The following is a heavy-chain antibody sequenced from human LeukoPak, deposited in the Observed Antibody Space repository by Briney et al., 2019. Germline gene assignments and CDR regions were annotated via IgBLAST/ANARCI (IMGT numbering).Heavy chain of an antibody. J-gene: IGHJ4*02. D-gene: IGHD1-26*01. CDR1: GGSISSSSYY. V-gene: IGHV4-39*02. CDR3: ARDYLGAGTVGATSGH. Sequence: PSETLCLTCTVSGGSISSSSYYWGWIRQPPGKGLEWIGSIYYGGSPYYNPSLKSRVTIVVDTSKNQFARKSSSDTRADTAVYYCARDYLGAGTVGATSGHWGQGTLVTVSS. CDR2: IYYGGSP.